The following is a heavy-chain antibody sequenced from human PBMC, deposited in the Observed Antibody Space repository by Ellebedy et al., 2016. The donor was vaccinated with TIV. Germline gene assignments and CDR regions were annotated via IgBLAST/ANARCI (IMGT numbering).Heavy chain of an antibody. Sequence: GESLKISCAASGFTFTSYSMNWVRQAPGKGLEWVSSISSTGYYIYYADSLKGRFTISRDDARNSLYLQMNSLRAEDTAVYYCARSGELDYWGQGTLVTVSS. CDR1: GFTFTSYS. CDR2: ISSTGYYI. J-gene: IGHJ4*02. CDR3: ARSGELDY. V-gene: IGHV3-21*01. D-gene: IGHD1-26*01.